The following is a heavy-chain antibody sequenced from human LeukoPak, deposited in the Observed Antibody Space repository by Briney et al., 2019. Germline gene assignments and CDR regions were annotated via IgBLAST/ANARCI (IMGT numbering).Heavy chain of an antibody. Sequence: SETLSLTCAVYGGSFSGYYWSWIRQPPRKGLEWIGEINHSGSTNYNPSLKSRVTISVDTSKNQFSLELSSVSAADTAVYYCARGSGKYGMDVWGKGTTVTVSS. V-gene: IGHV4-34*01. D-gene: IGHD3-10*01. CDR2: INHSGST. CDR1: GGSFSGYY. J-gene: IGHJ6*04. CDR3: ARGSGKYGMDV.